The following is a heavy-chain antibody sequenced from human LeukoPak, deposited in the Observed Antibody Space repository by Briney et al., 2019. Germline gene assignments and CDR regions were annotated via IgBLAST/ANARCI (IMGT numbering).Heavy chain of an antibody. Sequence: AGGSLRLPCAASGFTFSSYGMHWVGQAPGKGLEWVAVISYDGSNKYYADSVKGRFTISRDNSKNTLYLQMNSLRAEDAAVYYCAKGEAFDIWGQGTMVTVSS. V-gene: IGHV3-30*18. CDR1: GFTFSSYG. J-gene: IGHJ3*02. CDR3: AKGEAFDI. CDR2: ISYDGSNK.